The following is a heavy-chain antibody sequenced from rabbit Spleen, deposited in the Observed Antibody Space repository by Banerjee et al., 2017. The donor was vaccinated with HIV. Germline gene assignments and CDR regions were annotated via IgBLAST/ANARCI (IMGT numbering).Heavy chain of an antibody. CDR2: IAGSNSGFT. J-gene: IGHJ4*01. CDR1: GFSFSSSDY. D-gene: IGHD1-1*01. CDR3: ARDTTNTGGDVFNL. V-gene: IGHV1S40*01. Sequence: QSLEESGGDLVKPGASLTLTCTASGFSFSSSDYMCWVRQAPGKGLEWISCIAGSNSGFTYSATWAKGRFTCSKTSSTTVTLQMTSLTVADTATYFCARDTTNTGGDVFNLWGQGTLVTVS.